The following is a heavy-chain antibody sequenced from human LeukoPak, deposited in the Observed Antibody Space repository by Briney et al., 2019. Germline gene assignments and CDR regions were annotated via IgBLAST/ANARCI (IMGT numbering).Heavy chain of an antibody. CDR2: ISGSGGST. V-gene: IGHV3-23*01. CDR1: GFTFSSYA. J-gene: IGHJ6*02. Sequence: GGSLRLSCAASGFTFSSYAMSWVRQAPGKGLEWVSAISGSGGSTYYADSVKGRFTISRDNSKNTLYLQMNSLRAEDTAVYYCATLYGDYYCYYYGMDVWGQGTTVTVSS. D-gene: IGHD4-17*01. CDR3: ATLYGDYYCYYYGMDV.